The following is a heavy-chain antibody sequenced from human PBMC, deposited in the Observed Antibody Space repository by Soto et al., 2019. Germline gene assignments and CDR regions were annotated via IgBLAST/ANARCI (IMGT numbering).Heavy chain of an antibody. V-gene: IGHV1-18*01. Sequence: ASVKVSCKASGYTFTSYGISWVRQAPGQGLEWMGWISAYNGNTNYAQKLQGRVTMTTDTSTSTAYMELRSLRSDDTAVYYCARADVMTIIAARPMSPWGQGTLVTVSS. CDR3: ARADVMTIIAARPMSP. D-gene: IGHD6-6*01. J-gene: IGHJ5*02. CDR2: ISAYNGNT. CDR1: GYTFTSYG.